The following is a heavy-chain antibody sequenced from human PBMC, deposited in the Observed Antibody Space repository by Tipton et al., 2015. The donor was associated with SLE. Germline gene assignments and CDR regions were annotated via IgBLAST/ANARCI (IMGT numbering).Heavy chain of an antibody. CDR3: ASGGFLEWLFSPPYYYYGMDV. Sequence: GSLRLSCAASGFTFSSYAMSWVRQAPGKGLEWVSAISGSGGSTYYADSVKGRFTISRDNSKNTLYLQMNSLRAEDTAVYYCASGGFLEWLFSPPYYYYGMDVWGQGTTVTVSS. CDR1: GFTFSSYA. CDR2: ISGSGGST. V-gene: IGHV3-23*01. D-gene: IGHD3-3*01. J-gene: IGHJ6*02.